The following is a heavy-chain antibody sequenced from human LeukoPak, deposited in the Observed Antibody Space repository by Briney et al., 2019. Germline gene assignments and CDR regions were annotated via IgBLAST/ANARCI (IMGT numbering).Heavy chain of an antibody. J-gene: IGHJ6*03. D-gene: IGHD5-18*01. CDR1: GGSVSTYY. CDR2: FSTSGTSGTT. V-gene: IGHV4-4*07. Sequence: SETLSLTCTVSGGSVSTYYWSWIRQPAGKGLEFIGRFSTSGTSGTTNYNPSLKSRVTMSLDTSKNQFSLKLSSVTAADTAVYYCARDLGGYSDGSYYYYMDVWGKGTTVTVSS. CDR3: ARDLGGYSDGSYYYYMDV.